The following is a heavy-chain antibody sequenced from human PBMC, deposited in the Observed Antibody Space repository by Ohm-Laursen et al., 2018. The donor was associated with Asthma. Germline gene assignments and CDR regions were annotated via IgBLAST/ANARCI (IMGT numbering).Heavy chain of an antibody. V-gene: IGHV4-39*01. CDR1: GGSISPGSYF. CDR3: ARHWGSPSGRNWFES. J-gene: IGHJ5*01. CDR2: IYYSGNT. Sequence: SDTLSLTCTVSGGSISPGSYFWGWVRQPPGKGLEWMGSIYYSGNTYYNPSLNSRVTISFDTSKSHFSLKLSSVTAADTAVYFCARHWGSPSGRNWFESWGQGTLVTVSS. D-gene: IGHD1-26*01.